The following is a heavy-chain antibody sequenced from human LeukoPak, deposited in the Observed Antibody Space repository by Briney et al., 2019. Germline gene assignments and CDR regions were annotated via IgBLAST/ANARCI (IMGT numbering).Heavy chain of an antibody. CDR2: INHSGST. CDR1: GGSFSGYY. CDR3: ARGYYDFWSGYYVRDWFDP. J-gene: IGHJ5*02. D-gene: IGHD3-3*01. V-gene: IGHV4-34*01. Sequence: SETLSLTRAVYGGSFSGYYWSWIRQPPGKGLEWIGEINHSGSTNYNPSLKSRVTISVDTSKNQFSLKLSSVTAADTAAYYCARGYYDFWSGYYVRDWFDPWGQGTLVTVSS.